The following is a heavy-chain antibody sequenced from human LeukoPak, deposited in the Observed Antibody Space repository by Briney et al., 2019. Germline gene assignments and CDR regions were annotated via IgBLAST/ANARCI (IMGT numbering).Heavy chain of an antibody. CDR3: ARGRRGDFWSGYLTYFDY. Sequence: SETLSLTCTVSGGSISSSGYYWDWIRQSPGKGLEWIGSIYYSGSTYYNPSLKSRVTISVDTSKNQFSLKLSSVTAADTAVYYCARGRRGDFWSGYLTYFDYWGQGTLVTVSS. CDR2: IYYSGST. V-gene: IGHV4-39*07. CDR1: GGSISSSGYY. D-gene: IGHD3-3*01. J-gene: IGHJ4*02.